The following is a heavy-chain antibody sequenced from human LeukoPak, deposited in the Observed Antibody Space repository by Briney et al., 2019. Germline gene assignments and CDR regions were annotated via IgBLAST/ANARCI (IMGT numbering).Heavy chain of an antibody. V-gene: IGHV3-53*01. Sequence: GGSLRLSCAASGFTVNSNYMSWVRQAPGKGLEWVSVIYGGGSTYYADSVWGRFTISRDNSKNTLYLEMNSLRAEDTAVYYCASLEGSGSYYPRYFDYWGQGTLVTVSS. D-gene: IGHD3-10*01. CDR2: IYGGGST. J-gene: IGHJ4*02. CDR1: GFTVNSNY. CDR3: ASLEGSGSYYPRYFDY.